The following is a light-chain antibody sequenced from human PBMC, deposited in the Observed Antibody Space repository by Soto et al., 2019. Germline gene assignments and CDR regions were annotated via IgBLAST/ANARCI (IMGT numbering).Light chain of an antibody. CDR2: YDS. CDR3: QVWDRSSYHRGV. Sequence: SYELTQPPSVSVAPGKTASITCGGNNIGSKTVHWYQQKPGQAPVLVMYYDSDRPSGIPERFSGSKSGNTATLTIVRVEAGDEADYYCQVWDRSSYHRGVFGTGTKLTVL. CDR1: NIGSKT. J-gene: IGLJ1*01. V-gene: IGLV3-21*04.